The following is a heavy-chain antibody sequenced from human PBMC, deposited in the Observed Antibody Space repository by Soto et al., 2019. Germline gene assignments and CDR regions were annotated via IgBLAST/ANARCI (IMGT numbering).Heavy chain of an antibody. CDR3: ARGDSTDCSNGVCSFFYNHDMDV. D-gene: IGHD2-8*01. V-gene: IGHV1-2*04. CDR2: INPKSGGT. Sequence: ASGKVSCKASGYSFTDYHIHWVRQAPGQGLEWLGRINPKSGGTSTAQKFQGWVTMTTDTSISTASMELTRLTSDDTAIYYCARGDSTDCSNGVCSFFYNHDMDVWVQGTTVTVS. J-gene: IGHJ6*02. CDR1: GYSFTDYH.